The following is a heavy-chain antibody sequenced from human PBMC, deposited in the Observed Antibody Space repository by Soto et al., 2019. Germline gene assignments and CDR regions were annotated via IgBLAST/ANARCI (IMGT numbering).Heavy chain of an antibody. CDR1: GGSLSPYF. CDR3: ARLQSFGDVYLDP. V-gene: IGHV4-59*08. D-gene: IGHD3-10*01. CDR2: IYHTGST. Sequence: QVQLQESGPGLMKPSETLSLTCTVSGGSLSPYFWTWIRQPPGKGLEMIGYIYHTGSTNYNTSLESRVTISVDTSKNQCSLRLRSVTAADTAVYFCARLQSFGDVYLDPWGQGTLVTVSS. J-gene: IGHJ5*02.